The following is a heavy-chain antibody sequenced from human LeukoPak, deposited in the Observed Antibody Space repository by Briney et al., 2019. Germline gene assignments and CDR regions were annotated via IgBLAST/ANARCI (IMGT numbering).Heavy chain of an antibody. D-gene: IGHD3-10*01. Sequence: PSETLSLTCAVYGGSFSGYYWSWIRQPPGEGLEWIGEINHSGSTNYNPSLKSRVTISVDTSKNQFSLKLSSVTAADTAVYYCASGIHGSEGTPNWFDPWGQGTLVTVSS. CDR3: ASGIHGSEGTPNWFDP. J-gene: IGHJ5*02. CDR2: INHSGST. V-gene: IGHV4-34*01. CDR1: GGSFSGYY.